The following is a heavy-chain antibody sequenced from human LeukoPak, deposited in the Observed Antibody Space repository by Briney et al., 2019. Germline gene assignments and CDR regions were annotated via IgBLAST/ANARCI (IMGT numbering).Heavy chain of an antibody. D-gene: IGHD5-18*01. CDR2: IYSGGST. V-gene: IGHV3-53*01. Sequence: PGVSLRLSCAASGFTVSSNYMSWVRQAPGKGLEWVSVIYSGGSTYYADSVKGRFTISRDNSKNTLYLQMNSLRAEDTAVSYCAREIIQLPGYFDYWGQGTLVTVSS. J-gene: IGHJ4*02. CDR1: GFTVSSNY. CDR3: AREIIQLPGYFDY.